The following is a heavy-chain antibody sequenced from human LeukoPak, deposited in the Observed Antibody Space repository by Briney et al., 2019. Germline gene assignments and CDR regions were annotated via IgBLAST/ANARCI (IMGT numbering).Heavy chain of an antibody. D-gene: IGHD3-16*01. Sequence: GGSLRLSCAASGFTFSSYSMNWVRQAPGKGLEWVSSISSSSSYIYYADSVKGRFTISRDNAKNSLYLQMNSLRAEDTAVYYCARGFGSNWFDPWGQGTLVTVPS. V-gene: IGHV3-21*01. CDR3: ARGFGSNWFDP. CDR2: ISSSSSYI. J-gene: IGHJ5*02. CDR1: GFTFSSYS.